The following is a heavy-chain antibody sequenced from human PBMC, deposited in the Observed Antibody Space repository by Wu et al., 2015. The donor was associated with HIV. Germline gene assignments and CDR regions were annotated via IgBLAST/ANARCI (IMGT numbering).Heavy chain of an antibody. CDR3: ARDGSLDYGDYPFDY. Sequence: QMVQSGPEVKKPGASVKVSCKASGYTFTGYYMHWVRQAPGQGLEWMGWINPNSGGTNYAQKFQGRVTMTRDTSISTAYMELSRLRSDDTAVYYCARDGSLDYGDYPFDYWGQGTLVTVSS. CDR1: GYTFTGYY. J-gene: IGHJ4*02. CDR2: INPNSGGT. V-gene: IGHV1-2*02. D-gene: IGHD4-17*01.